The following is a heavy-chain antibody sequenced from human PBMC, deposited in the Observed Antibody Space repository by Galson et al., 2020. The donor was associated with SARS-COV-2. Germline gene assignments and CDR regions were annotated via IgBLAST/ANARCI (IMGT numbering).Heavy chain of an antibody. D-gene: IGHD5-18*01. Sequence: NSGGSLRLSCAASGFPFSTYSMNWVRLAPGKGLEWVSSISTSSSYTYYVDSVKGRFSISSDNPRNSLYLPMNSLRAEDTAVYYCARDEGIRGYNYGRLYYGMDVWGQGTTVTVS. CDR2: ISTSSSYT. V-gene: IGHV3-21*01. CDR3: ARDEGIRGYNYGRLYYGMDV. J-gene: IGHJ6*02. CDR1: GFPFSTYS.